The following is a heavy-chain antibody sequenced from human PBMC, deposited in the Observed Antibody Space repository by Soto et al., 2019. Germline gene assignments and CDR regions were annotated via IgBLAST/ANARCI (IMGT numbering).Heavy chain of an antibody. CDR2: IYYRGAT. J-gene: IGHJ6*02. Sequence: QVQLQESSPGLVKPSETLSLNCNVSGGSIDISSHYWGWIRQSPGKGLEWIGSIYYRGATYYNPSLKSRVTISIDTSTNQFALGLSLVTAADSAVYYCARVAATMITVWMDVWGQGTTVTVSS. D-gene: IGHD3-16*01. CDR1: GGSIDISSHY. V-gene: IGHV4-39*01. CDR3: ARVAATMITVWMDV.